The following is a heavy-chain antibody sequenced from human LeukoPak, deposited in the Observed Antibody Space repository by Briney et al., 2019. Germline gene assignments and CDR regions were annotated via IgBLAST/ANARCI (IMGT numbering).Heavy chain of an antibody. D-gene: IGHD6-19*01. CDR2: ISAYNGNT. CDR3: ARVKGNLIAVAPNGASGY. Sequence: GASVKVSCKASGYTFTSYGISWVRQAPGQGLEWMGWISAYNGNTNYAQKLQGRVTMTTDTSTSTAYMELRSLRSDDTAVYYCARVKGNLIAVAPNGASGYWGQGTLVTVSS. V-gene: IGHV1-18*01. CDR1: GYTFTSYG. J-gene: IGHJ4*02.